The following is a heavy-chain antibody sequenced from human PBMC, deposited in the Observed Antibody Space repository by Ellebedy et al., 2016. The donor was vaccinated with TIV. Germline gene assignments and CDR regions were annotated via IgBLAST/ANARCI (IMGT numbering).Heavy chain of an antibody. Sequence: ASVKVSCKASGYSFTGYPMNWVRQAPGQGLEWLRWINMNTGNPTYAQGFTGRFDFSLDTSVSTAYLQISGLKAEDTAVYYCARDSRYNWNDWDYYHMDVWGKGTTVTVSS. V-gene: IGHV7-4-1*02. CDR3: ARDSRYNWNDWDYYHMDV. CDR2: INMNTGNP. J-gene: IGHJ6*03. CDR1: GYSFTGYP. D-gene: IGHD1-1*01.